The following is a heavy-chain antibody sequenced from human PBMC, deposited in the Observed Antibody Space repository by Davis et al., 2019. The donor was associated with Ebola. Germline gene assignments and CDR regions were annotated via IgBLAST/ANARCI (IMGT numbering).Heavy chain of an antibody. CDR2: INPNFGGK. J-gene: IGHJ5*02. V-gene: IGHV1-2*06. CDR1: GYTFAAHY. D-gene: IGHD1-26*01. Sequence: ASVKVSCKASGYTFAAHYIHWVRQAPGQGLEWMGRINPNFGGKIYAQKFQDRVTLTIDTSINTAYMELDSLRSDDTAVYYCARGHTYGRWDDRFDPWGQGTLVTVSS. CDR3: ARGHTYGRWDDRFDP.